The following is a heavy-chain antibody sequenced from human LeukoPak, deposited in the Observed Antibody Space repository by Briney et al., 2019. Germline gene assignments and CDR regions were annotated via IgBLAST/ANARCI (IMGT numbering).Heavy chain of an antibody. CDR1: GYTFTGYY. D-gene: IGHD3-3*01. CDR3: ARTSPYRFLEWLLYFDY. J-gene: IGHJ4*02. Sequence: ASVKVSCKASGYTFTGYYMHWVRQAPGQGLEWMGWISPNSGGTNYAQKFQGRVTMTRDTSISTAYMELSRLRSDDTAVYYCARTSPYRFLEWLLYFDYWGQGTLVTVSS. V-gene: IGHV1-2*02. CDR2: ISPNSGGT.